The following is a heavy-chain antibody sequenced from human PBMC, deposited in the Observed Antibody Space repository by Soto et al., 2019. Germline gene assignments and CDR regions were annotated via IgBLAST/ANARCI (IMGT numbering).Heavy chain of an antibody. CDR1: GVSISNSNTY. V-gene: IGHV4-59*08. CDR2: VYYRGST. D-gene: IGHD6-19*01. J-gene: IGHJ4*02. Sequence: QVQLQESGPGLVKPSETMSLTCTVAGVSISNSNTYWNWVRQPPGKGLEWIGFVYYRGSTKYNPSLESRVTIPVDASRNQLSLELTSVTATDTAVYYCARGGGSYSSGWYYDSWGQGTLVTVSS. CDR3: ARGGGSYSSGWYYDS.